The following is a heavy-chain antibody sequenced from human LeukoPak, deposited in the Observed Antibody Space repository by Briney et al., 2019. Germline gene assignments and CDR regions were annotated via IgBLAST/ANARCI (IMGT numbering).Heavy chain of an antibody. V-gene: IGHV3-48*01. Sequence: PGGSLRLSCAASEFTFSSYSMNWVRQAPGKGLEWVSYITNSGNSKSYADSVKGRFTISRDNTKNSLYLQMNGLRAEDTAVYYCARDNNYYYGMDVWGQGATVTVSS. D-gene: IGHD2/OR15-2a*01. CDR2: ITNSGNSK. CDR1: EFTFSSYS. CDR3: ARDNNYYYGMDV. J-gene: IGHJ6*02.